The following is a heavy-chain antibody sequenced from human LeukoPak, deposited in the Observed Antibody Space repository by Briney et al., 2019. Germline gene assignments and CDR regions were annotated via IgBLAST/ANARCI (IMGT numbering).Heavy chain of an antibody. Sequence: SETLSLTCTVSGVSISSSNSYWGWIRQPPGKGLEWIGSIYYSGNTYYNASLKSQVSISIDTSKNQFSLRLTSVTAADTAVYYCARDSSGWPRYWYFDLWGRGTLVTVSS. CDR2: IYYSGNT. V-gene: IGHV4-39*02. D-gene: IGHD6-19*01. J-gene: IGHJ2*01. CDR1: GVSISSSNSY. CDR3: ARDSSGWPRYWYFDL.